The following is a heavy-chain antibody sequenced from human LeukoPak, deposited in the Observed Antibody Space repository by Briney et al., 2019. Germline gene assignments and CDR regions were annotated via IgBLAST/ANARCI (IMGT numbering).Heavy chain of an antibody. D-gene: IGHD2-2*01. J-gene: IGHJ4*02. Sequence: ASVKVSCKASGYTFTSYGISWVRQAPGQGLEWMGWISAYNGNTNYAQKLQGRVTMTTDTSTSTAYMELWSLRSDDTAVYYCARDRERYCSSTSCRSTPIDYWGQGTLVTVSS. V-gene: IGHV1-18*01. CDR3: ARDRERYCSSTSCRSTPIDY. CDR1: GYTFTSYG. CDR2: ISAYNGNT.